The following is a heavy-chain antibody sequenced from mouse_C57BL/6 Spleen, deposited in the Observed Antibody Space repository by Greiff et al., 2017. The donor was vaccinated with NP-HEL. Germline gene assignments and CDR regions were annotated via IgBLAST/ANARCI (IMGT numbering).Heavy chain of an antibody. Sequence: QVQLQQSGPELVKPGASVKLSCKASGYTFTSYDINWVKQRPGQGLEWIGWIYPRDGSTKYNEKFKGKATLTVDTSSITAYMELHSLTSEDSAVYFCAKIYYGYDLYYAMDYWGQGTSVTVSS. J-gene: IGHJ4*01. CDR2: IYPRDGST. D-gene: IGHD2-2*01. CDR1: GYTFTSYD. CDR3: AKIYYGYDLYYAMDY. V-gene: IGHV1-85*01.